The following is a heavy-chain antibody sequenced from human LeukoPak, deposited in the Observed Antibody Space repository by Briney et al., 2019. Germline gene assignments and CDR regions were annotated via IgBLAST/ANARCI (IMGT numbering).Heavy chain of an antibody. CDR2: INHSGST. Sequence: SETLSLTCAVYGGSFSGYYWTWIRQPPRKGLEWIGEINHSGSTNYNPSLKGRVTISVDTSKNQFSLKLSSVTAADTAVYYCAIIYSGYDLDYWGQGTLVTVSS. J-gene: IGHJ4*02. D-gene: IGHD5-12*01. CDR3: AIIYSGYDLDY. V-gene: IGHV4-34*01. CDR1: GGSFSGYY.